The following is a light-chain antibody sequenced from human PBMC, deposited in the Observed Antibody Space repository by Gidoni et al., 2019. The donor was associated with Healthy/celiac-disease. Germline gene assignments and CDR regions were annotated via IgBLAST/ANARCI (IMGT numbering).Light chain of an antibody. V-gene: IGKV3-20*01. CDR1: QSVISSY. Sequence: EIVLTQSPGTLSLSPGESATLSCRASQSVISSYLAWYQQKPGQAPRLLIYGASSRDTGIPERLSGSGYGTEFTLTISRLEPEDFAVYYCQQYGRSPAFGGGTKVEIK. CDR3: QQYGRSPA. J-gene: IGKJ4*01. CDR2: GAS.